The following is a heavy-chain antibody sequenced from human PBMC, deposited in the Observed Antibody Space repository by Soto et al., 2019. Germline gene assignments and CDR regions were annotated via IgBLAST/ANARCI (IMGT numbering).Heavy chain of an antibody. Sequence: GGSLRLSCAASGFTFSSYAMSWVRQAPGKGLEWVSAISGSGGSTYYADSVKGRFTISRDNSKNTLYLQMNSLRAEDTAVYYCAKGQYCSAGSCYGYYFDYWGQGTLVTVSS. CDR1: GFTFSSYA. J-gene: IGHJ4*02. V-gene: IGHV3-23*01. CDR3: AKGQYCSAGSCYGYYFDY. D-gene: IGHD2-15*01. CDR2: ISGSGGST.